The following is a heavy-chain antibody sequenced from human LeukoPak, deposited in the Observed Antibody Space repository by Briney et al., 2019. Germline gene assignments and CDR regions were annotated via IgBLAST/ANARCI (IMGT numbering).Heavy chain of an antibody. CDR2: ISYDGSNK. V-gene: IGHV3-30*03. J-gene: IGHJ4*02. CDR1: GFSFSDYF. D-gene: IGHD3-16*01. Sequence: PGGSLRLSCAASGFSFSDYFMHWVRQAPGKGLEWVAVISYDGSNKYYADSVKGRFTISRDNAKNSLYLQMNSLRAEDTAVYYCARDAYLYYFDYWGQGTLVTVSS. CDR3: ARDAYLYYFDY.